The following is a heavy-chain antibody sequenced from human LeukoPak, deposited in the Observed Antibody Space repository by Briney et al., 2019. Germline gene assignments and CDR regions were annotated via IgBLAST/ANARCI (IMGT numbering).Heavy chain of an antibody. J-gene: IGHJ4*02. D-gene: IGHD3-10*01. CDR2: IYNSGNT. Sequence: SETLSLTCTVSGASINSGGYYWSWIRQPAGKGLEWIGRIYNSGNTNYNPSLKSRISISLDTSNNRFSLRLSSVTAADTAVYYCARERVSGNYLDYWGQGTLVTVSS. V-gene: IGHV4-61*02. CDR3: ARERVSGNYLDY. CDR1: GASINSGGYY.